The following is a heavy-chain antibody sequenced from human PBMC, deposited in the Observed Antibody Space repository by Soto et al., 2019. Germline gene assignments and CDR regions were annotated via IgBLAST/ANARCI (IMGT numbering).Heavy chain of an antibody. CDR2: IYYSGST. CDR1: GGSISSSSYY. V-gene: IGHV4-39*01. J-gene: IGHJ4*02. Sequence: QLQLQESGPGLVKPSETLYLTCTVSGGSISSSSYYWGWIRQPPGKGLEWIGSIYYSGSTYYNPSLKSRVTISVDTSKIQFSLKLSSVTAADTAVYYCAIVPFTMIAKVAPSDYWGQGTLVTVSS. D-gene: IGHD3-22*01. CDR3: AIVPFTMIAKVAPSDY.